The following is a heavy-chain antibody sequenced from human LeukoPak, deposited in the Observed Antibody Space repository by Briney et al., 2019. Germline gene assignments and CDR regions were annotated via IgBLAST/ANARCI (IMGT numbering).Heavy chain of an antibody. CDR2: INSDGSST. D-gene: IGHD2-15*01. J-gene: IGHJ6*02. CDR1: GFTLSGYW. V-gene: IGHV3-74*01. Sequence: GGSLRLSCAASGFTLSGYWMHWVRQVPGKGLVWVSRINSDGSSTSYADSVKGRFTISRDNAKNTLYLQMNSLRVEDTAVYYCARAGGYCSGGSCYSVYYYGMDVWGQGTTVTVSS. CDR3: ARAGGYCSGGSCYSVYYYGMDV.